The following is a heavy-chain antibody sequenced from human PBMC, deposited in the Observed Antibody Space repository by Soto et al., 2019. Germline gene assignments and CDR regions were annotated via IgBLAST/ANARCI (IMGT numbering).Heavy chain of an antibody. J-gene: IGHJ6*02. D-gene: IGHD2-21*02. Sequence: QVQLVQSGAEVKKPGSSVKVSCKASGGTFSSYAISWVRQAPGQVLEWMGGIIPIFGTANYAQKFQGRVTITADESTSTAYTELSSLRSEDTAVYYWARGCGGDCRLYHDYGMDVWGQGTTFTV. CDR3: ARGCGGDCRLYHDYGMDV. CDR1: GGTFSSYA. V-gene: IGHV1-69*01. CDR2: IIPIFGTA.